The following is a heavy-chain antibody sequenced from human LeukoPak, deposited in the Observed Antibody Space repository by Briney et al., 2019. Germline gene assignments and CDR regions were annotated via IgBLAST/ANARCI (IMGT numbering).Heavy chain of an antibody. D-gene: IGHD5-24*01. V-gene: IGHV4-30-2*01. J-gene: IGHJ2*01. Sequence: SETLSLTCTVSGGSISSGGYYWSWIRQHPGKGLEWIGYIYHSGSTYYNPSLKSRVTISVDRSKNQFSLKLSSVTAADTAVYYCARGGYKPYWYFDLWGRGTLVTVSS. CDR1: GGSISSGGYY. CDR3: ARGGYKPYWYFDL. CDR2: IYHSGST.